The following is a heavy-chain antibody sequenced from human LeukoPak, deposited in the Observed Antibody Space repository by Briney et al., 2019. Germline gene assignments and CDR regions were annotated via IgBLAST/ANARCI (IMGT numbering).Heavy chain of an antibody. D-gene: IGHD1-26*01. J-gene: IGHJ6*03. CDR1: GFTFSSYG. V-gene: IGHV3-33*01. CDR2: IWYGGSNM. Sequence: PGGSLRLSCAASGFTFSSYGMHWVRQAPGKGLEWVAVIWYGGSNMNYADSVKGRFTISRDNSKNTVSLQMNSLRPDDTAVYYCTRDHCGSWGCQYYMDVWGKGTTVTVSS. CDR3: TRDHCGSWGCQYYMDV.